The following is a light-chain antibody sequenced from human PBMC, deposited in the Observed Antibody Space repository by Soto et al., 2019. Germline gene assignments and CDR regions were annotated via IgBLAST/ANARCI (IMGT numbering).Light chain of an antibody. CDR3: SSYRSGSTRVV. CDR2: DVS. J-gene: IGLJ2*01. CDR1: SSDVGGYNF. Sequence: QSALTQPASVSGSPGQSITISCTGTSSDVGGYNFVSWYQQQPGKVPKVMIYDVSKRPSGFSNRFSGSKSGNTASLTISGLQVEDEADYYCSSYRSGSTRVVFGGGTKLTVL. V-gene: IGLV2-14*03.